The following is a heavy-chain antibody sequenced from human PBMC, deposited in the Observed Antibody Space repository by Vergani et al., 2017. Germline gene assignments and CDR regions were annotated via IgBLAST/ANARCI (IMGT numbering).Heavy chain of an antibody. J-gene: IGHJ6*03. CDR3: ARVTSLRFFYYYYMDV. D-gene: IGHD3-3*01. Sequence: QVPLVQSGAEVKTPGASVKVSCKASGYTFTSYDINWVRQATGQGLEWMGWMNPNSGNTGYAQKFQGRVTMTRNTSISTAYMELSSLRSEDTAVYYCARVTSLRFFYYYYMDVWGKGTTVTVSS. CDR2: MNPNSGNT. V-gene: IGHV1-8*01. CDR1: GYTFTSYD.